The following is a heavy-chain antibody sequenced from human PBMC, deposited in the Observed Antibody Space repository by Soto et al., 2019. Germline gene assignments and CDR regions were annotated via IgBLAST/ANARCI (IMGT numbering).Heavy chain of an antibody. D-gene: IGHD6-13*01. CDR1: GGSISSGDYY. J-gene: IGHJ4*02. V-gene: IGHV4-30-4*01. CDR3: AIRDMRIAAAGTHFDY. Sequence: SETLSLTCTVCGGSISSGDYYWSWIRQPPGKGLEWIGYIYYSGSTYYNPSLKSRVTISVDTSKNQFSLKASDTAMYYCAIRDMRIAAAGTHFDYWGQGTLVTVSS. CDR2: IYYSGST.